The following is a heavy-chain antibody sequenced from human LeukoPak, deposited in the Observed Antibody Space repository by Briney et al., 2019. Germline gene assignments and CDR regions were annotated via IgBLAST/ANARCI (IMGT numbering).Heavy chain of an antibody. CDR2: ISSNGGST. D-gene: IGHD6-19*01. V-gene: IGHV3-64*02. J-gene: IGHJ4*02. CDR1: GLTFSSYT. Sequence: GGSLRLSCAASGLTFSSYTMHWVRQAPGKGLEYASAISSNGGSTYYADSVKGRFTISRDNSKSTLYLQMGSLRAEDMALYYCASGALASGWHGLDYWGQGTLVTVSS. CDR3: ASGALASGWHGLDY.